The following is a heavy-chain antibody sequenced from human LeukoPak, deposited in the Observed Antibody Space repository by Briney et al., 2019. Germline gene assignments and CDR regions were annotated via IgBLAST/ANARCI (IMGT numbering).Heavy chain of an antibody. V-gene: IGHV3-74*03. CDR2: INTDGNTI. J-gene: IGHJ4*02. CDR3: ARVRMGYYDF. CDR1: GFTFSSYW. Sequence: GGSLRLSCAASGFTFSSYWMHWVRQAPGKGLVWVSRINTDGNTITYADSVKGRFTISRDNAKKTLYLQMNSLRAEDTAVYYCARVRMGYYDFWGLGTLVTVPS. D-gene: IGHD2-21*01.